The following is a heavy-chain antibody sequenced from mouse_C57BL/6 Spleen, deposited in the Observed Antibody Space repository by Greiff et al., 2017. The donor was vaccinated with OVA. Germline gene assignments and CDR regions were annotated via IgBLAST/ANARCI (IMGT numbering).Heavy chain of an antibody. CDR2: IYPRSGNT. Sequence: QVQLQQSGAELARPGASVKLSCKASGYTFTSYGISWVKQRTGQGLEWIGEIYPRSGNTYYNEKFKGKATLTADKSSSTAYMELRSLTSEDSAVYFCARIITPVVAMDFDVWGTGTTGTASS. CDR3: ARIITPVVAMDFDV. V-gene: IGHV1-81*01. D-gene: IGHD1-1*01. J-gene: IGHJ1*03. CDR1: GYTFTSYG.